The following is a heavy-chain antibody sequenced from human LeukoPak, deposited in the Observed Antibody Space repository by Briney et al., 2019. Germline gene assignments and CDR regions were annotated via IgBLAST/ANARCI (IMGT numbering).Heavy chain of an antibody. CDR3: ARAGFGSGYFEFDY. CDR2: IYYSGST. CDR1: GGSISSSSYY. D-gene: IGHD3-22*01. Sequence: SETLSLTCTVSGGSISSSSYYWGWIRQPPGKGLEWIGSIYYSGSTYYNPSLKSRVTISVDTSKNQFSLKLSSVTAADTAVYYCARAGFGSGYFEFDYWGQGTLVTVSS. J-gene: IGHJ4*02. V-gene: IGHV4-39*01.